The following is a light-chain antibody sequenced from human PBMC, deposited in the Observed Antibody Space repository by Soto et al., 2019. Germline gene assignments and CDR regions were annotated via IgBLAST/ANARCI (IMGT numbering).Light chain of an antibody. CDR1: QSVTNNY. J-gene: IGKJ5*01. Sequence: EIGLTQSPGTLSLSPGERATLSCRASQSVTNNYLAWYQQKPGQAPRLLIYGASPRATGILDRFSGSGSGTDFTLNISRLEPEDFAVYYCQQYGSSPITFGQGTRLEIK. CDR2: GAS. V-gene: IGKV3-20*01. CDR3: QQYGSSPIT.